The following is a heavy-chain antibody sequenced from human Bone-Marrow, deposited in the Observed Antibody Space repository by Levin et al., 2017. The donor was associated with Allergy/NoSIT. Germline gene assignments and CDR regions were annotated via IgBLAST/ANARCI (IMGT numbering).Heavy chain of an antibody. CDR3: ARGIIGDVRVAHKEAFDI. J-gene: IGHJ3*02. D-gene: IGHD3-10*02. CDR1: GFTLKTYS. Sequence: GESLKISCAASGFTLKTYSINWVRQAPGKGLEWVSSISSSGSDMYYVDSVKGRFTISRDNAKNSLTLQMNSLRVEDTAVYYCARGIIGDVRVAHKEAFDIWGQGTMVSVSS. V-gene: IGHV3-21*01. CDR2: ISSSGSDM.